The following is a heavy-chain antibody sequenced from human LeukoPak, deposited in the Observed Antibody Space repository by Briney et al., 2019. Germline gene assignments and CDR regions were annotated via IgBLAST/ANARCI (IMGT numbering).Heavy chain of an antibody. D-gene: IGHD3-22*01. CDR1: GVSITSGGYY. CDR2: NSQSGST. V-gene: IGHV4-30-2*01. J-gene: IGHJ3*02. CDR3: SRFGPSITMIDPI. Sequence: SETLSLTCTVSGVSITSGGYYWNWVRQPPGRGLEWLGYNSQSGSTYYNPSLKSRVTISTDKSKNQFSLKLNSVTAADTAVYYCSRFGPSITMIDPIWGQGTMVTVSS.